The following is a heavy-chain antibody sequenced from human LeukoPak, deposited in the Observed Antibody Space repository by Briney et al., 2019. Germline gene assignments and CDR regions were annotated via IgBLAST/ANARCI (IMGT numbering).Heavy chain of an antibody. J-gene: IGHJ4*02. CDR3: ARDGHNSWQSYYFDY. CDR2: IRYDGSNK. CDR1: GFTFSNYG. D-gene: IGHD6-13*01. V-gene: IGHV3-30*02. Sequence: GGSLRLSCAASGFTFSNYGMHWVRQAPGKGLEWVAFIRYDGSNKYYTDSVKGRFTISRDNSKNTLYLQMNSLRPEDTAVYYCARDGHNSWQSYYFDYWGQGTLVTVSS.